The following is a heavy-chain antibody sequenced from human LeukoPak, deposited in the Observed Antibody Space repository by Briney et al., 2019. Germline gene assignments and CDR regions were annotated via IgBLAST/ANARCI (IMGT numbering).Heavy chain of an antibody. CDR3: ARWVLTLTYYYDSSGYSGDWFDP. D-gene: IGHD3-22*01. V-gene: IGHV1-2*02. CDR1: GYTFTGYY. CDR2: INPNSGGT. J-gene: IGHJ5*02. Sequence: GASVKVSCKASGYTFTGYYMHWVRQVPGQGLEWMGWINPNSGGTNYAQKFQGRVTMTRDTSISTAYMELSRLRSDDTAVYYCARWVLTLTYYYDSSGYSGDWFDPWGQGTLVTVSS.